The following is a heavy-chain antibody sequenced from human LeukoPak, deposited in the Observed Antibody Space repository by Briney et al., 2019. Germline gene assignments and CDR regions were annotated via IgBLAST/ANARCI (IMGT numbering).Heavy chain of an antibody. Sequence: GVSLRLSCAASGFTFKTYWMSWVRQPPGKGLEWVANIKQDGSDKYYVDSVKGRFTISRDNAKNSLFLQINSLRIDDTAVYYCAREEGGYFDSWGQGTLVTVSS. J-gene: IGHJ4*02. V-gene: IGHV3-7*01. CDR3: AREEGGYFDS. D-gene: IGHD1-26*01. CDR1: GFTFKTYW. CDR2: IKQDGSDK.